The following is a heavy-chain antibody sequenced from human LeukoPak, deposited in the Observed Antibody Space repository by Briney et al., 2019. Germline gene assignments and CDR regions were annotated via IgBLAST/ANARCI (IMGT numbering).Heavy chain of an antibody. CDR2: ISGSGSSA. J-gene: IGHJ4*02. D-gene: IGHD4-17*01. CDR1: GFTFSNYA. CDR3: AKGREPYGDPRFDY. V-gene: IGHV3-23*01. Sequence: GGSLRLSCAASGFTFSNYAMSWVRQAPGKGLEWVSTISGSGSSAYYADSVKGRFTISRDNSENTLYLQMNSLGVEDTAVYYCAKGREPYGDPRFDYWGQGTLVTVSS.